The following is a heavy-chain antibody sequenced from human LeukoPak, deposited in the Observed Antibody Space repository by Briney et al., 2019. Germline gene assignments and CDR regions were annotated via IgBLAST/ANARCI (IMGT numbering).Heavy chain of an antibody. J-gene: IGHJ4*02. Sequence: PGGSLRLSCAASGMTFSSHWMSWVRQAPGKGLEWVANIKSDGSEKYYLDSVKGRFTISRDNAKNSLYLQMNSLRAEDSAVYYCAGDSSGYPADYWGQGTLVTVSS. D-gene: IGHD3-22*01. CDR2: IKSDGSEK. CDR1: GMTFSSHW. CDR3: AGDSSGYPADY. V-gene: IGHV3-7*01.